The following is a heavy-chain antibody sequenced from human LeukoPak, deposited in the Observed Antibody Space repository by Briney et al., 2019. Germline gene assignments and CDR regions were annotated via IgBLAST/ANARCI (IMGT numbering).Heavy chain of an antibody. J-gene: IGHJ4*02. V-gene: IGHV3-53*04. CDR1: GFTFSSYS. Sequence: GGSLRLSCAASGFTFSSYSMNWVRQAPGKGLEWVSVIYSGGSTYYADSVKGRFTISRHNSKNTLYLQMNSLRAEDTAVYYCASGTSRARVNYWGQGTLVTVSS. CDR2: IYSGGST. D-gene: IGHD6-6*01. CDR3: ASGTSRARVNY.